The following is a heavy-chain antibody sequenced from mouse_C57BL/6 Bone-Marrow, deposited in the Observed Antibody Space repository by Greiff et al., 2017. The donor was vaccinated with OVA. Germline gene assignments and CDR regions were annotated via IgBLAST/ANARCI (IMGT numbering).Heavy chain of an antibody. J-gene: IGHJ1*03. CDR1: GYTFTSYW. V-gene: IGHV1-69*01. CDR3: ARDYDSDWYFDV. D-gene: IGHD2-4*01. CDR2: IDPSDSYT. Sequence: QVQLQQPGAELVMPGASVKLSCKASGYTFTSYWMHWVKQRPGQGLEWIGEIDPSDSYTNYNQKFKGKSTLTVDKSSSTAYMQLSSLTSEDSAVYYCARDYDSDWYFDVWGTGTTVTVSS.